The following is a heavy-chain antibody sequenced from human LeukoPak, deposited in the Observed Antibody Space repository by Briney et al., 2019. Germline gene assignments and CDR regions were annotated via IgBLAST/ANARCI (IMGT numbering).Heavy chain of an antibody. D-gene: IGHD6-19*01. J-gene: IGHJ4*02. Sequence: PGGSLRLSCATSGISFSNYWMSWVRQAPGQGLERVAHTSQDGSRIYYVDSVQGRFTISRDNAKNSLYLQMDSLRAEDTAMYYCATTVAGYPDDYLDYWGQGTLVTVSS. CDR3: ATTVAGYPDDYLDY. V-gene: IGHV3-7*01. CDR1: GISFSNYW. CDR2: TSQDGSRI.